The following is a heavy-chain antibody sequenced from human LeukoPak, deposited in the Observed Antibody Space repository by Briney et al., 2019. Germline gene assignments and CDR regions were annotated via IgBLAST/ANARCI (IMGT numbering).Heavy chain of an antibody. V-gene: IGHV4-59*01. J-gene: IGHJ6*04. D-gene: IGHD5-12*01. CDR2: ISYSGNI. Sequence: PSETLSLTCSVSGGSITSYQWNWIRQPPGKGLEWIGNISYSGNINYNPFLKSRVTISVDTSKNQFSLKLSSVTATDTAVYYCARAGYSGSDFSVWGKGSTVTVSS. CDR3: ARAGYSGSDFSV. CDR1: GGSITSYQ.